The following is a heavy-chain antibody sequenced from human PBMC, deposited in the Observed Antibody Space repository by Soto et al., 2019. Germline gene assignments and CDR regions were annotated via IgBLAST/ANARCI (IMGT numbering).Heavy chain of an antibody. CDR2: IRSKAYGGTT. V-gene: IGHV3-49*03. CDR1: GFTFGDYA. Sequence: GGSLRLSCTASGFTFGDYAMSWFRQAPGKGLEWVGFIRSKAYGGTTEYAASVKGRFTISRDDSKSIAYLQMNSLKTEDTAVYYCTLEITIFGVVIHDYWGQGTLVTVSS. CDR3: TLEITIFGVVIHDY. J-gene: IGHJ4*02. D-gene: IGHD3-3*01.